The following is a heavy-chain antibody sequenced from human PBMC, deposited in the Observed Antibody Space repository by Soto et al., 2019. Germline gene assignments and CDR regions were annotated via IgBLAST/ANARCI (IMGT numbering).Heavy chain of an antibody. CDR2: IIPIFGTA. J-gene: IGHJ6*02. Sequence: QVQLVQSGAEVKKPGSSVKVSCKASGGTFSSYAISWVRQAPGQGLEWMGGIIPIFGTANYAQKFQGRVTITADESTSTAYMELSSLRSEDTAVYYCARDGTGYSSSWYYYYVMDVWGQGTTVTVSS. CDR1: GGTFSSYA. CDR3: ARDGTGYSSSWYYYYVMDV. D-gene: IGHD6-13*01. V-gene: IGHV1-69*01.